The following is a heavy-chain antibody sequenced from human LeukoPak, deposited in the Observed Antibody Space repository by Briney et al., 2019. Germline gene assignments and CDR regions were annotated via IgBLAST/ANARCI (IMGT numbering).Heavy chain of an antibody. Sequence: GGSLRLSCAAPGFTFSSYSMNWVRQAPGKGLEWVSYISSSSSTIYYADSVKGRFTTSRDNAKNSLYLQMNSLRAEDTAVYYCAGEHDYGDYEGWGQGTLVTVSS. CDR2: ISSSSSTI. J-gene: IGHJ4*02. CDR3: AGEHDYGDYEG. V-gene: IGHV3-48*01. CDR1: GFTFSSYS. D-gene: IGHD4-17*01.